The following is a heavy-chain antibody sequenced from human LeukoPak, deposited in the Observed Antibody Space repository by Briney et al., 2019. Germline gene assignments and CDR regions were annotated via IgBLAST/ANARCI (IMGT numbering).Heavy chain of an antibody. Sequence: ASVKVSCKASGYTFTNYYIHWVRQAPGHGLEWMGIINPTSGSTAYTQKFQGRVTMTRDTSTSTVYMELSSLRSDDTAVYYCARLGYYYDSLGHYDYWGQGTLVIVSS. D-gene: IGHD3-22*01. CDR2: INPTSGST. CDR1: GYTFTNYY. J-gene: IGHJ4*02. CDR3: ARLGYYYDSLGHYDY. V-gene: IGHV1-46*01.